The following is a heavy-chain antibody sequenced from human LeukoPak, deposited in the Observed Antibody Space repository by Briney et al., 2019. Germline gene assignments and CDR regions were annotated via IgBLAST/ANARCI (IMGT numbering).Heavy chain of an antibody. D-gene: IGHD6-19*01. J-gene: IGHJ5*02. CDR3: AKEPASSGWFDP. CDR2: IMIGGDGK. Sequence: GGSLRLSCAGSGFTFNNYAMSWVRRAPRKGLEWVSTIMIGGDGKHYADSVKGRFTISRDRSESTLYLQMNGLRADDTAVYYCAKEPASSGWFDPWGQGTLVAVSS. CDR1: GFTFNNYA. V-gene: IGHV3-23*01.